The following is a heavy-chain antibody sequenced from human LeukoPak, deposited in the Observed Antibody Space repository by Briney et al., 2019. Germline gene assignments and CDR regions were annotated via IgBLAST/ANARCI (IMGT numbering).Heavy chain of an antibody. CDR3: ARGGYYGSGSFPDY. D-gene: IGHD3-10*01. V-gene: IGHV1-18*04. CDR2: ISAYNGDT. J-gene: IGHJ4*02. CDR1: GYTFTGYY. Sequence: PSVKVSCKASGYTFTGYYMHWVRQAPGQGLEWMGWISAYNGDTNYAQKLQGRVTMTTDTSTSTAYMDLRSLRSDDTAVYYCARGGYYGSGSFPDYWGQGTLVTVSS.